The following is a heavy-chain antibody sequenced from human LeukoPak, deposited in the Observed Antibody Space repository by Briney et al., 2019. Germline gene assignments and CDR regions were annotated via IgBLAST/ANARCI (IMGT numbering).Heavy chain of an antibody. Sequence: AGGSLRLSCAASGFTFSSYAMHWVRQAPGKGLEWVAVISYDGSNKYYADSVKGRFTISRDNSKNTLYLQMNSLRAEDTAVYYCAKAADSSGWYGSFDPWGQGTLVTVSS. V-gene: IGHV3-30*04. CDR2: ISYDGSNK. J-gene: IGHJ5*02. D-gene: IGHD6-19*01. CDR1: GFTFSSYA. CDR3: AKAADSSGWYGSFDP.